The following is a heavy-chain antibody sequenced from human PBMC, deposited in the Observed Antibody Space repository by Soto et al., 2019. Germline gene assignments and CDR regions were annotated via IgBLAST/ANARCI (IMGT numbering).Heavy chain of an antibody. CDR1: GFTFSSYW. Sequence: GESLKISCAASGFTFSSYWMSWVRQAPGKGLEWVANIKQDGSEKYYVDSVKGRFTISRDNAKNSLYLQMNSLRAEDTAVYYCARAGGRQLGWVGDFDYWGQGTLVTVSS. D-gene: IGHD6-6*01. CDR2: IKQDGSEK. CDR3: ARAGGRQLGWVGDFDY. V-gene: IGHV3-7*01. J-gene: IGHJ4*02.